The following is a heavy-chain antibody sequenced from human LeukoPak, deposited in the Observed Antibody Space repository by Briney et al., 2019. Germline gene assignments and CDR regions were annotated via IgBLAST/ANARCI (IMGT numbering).Heavy chain of an antibody. CDR3: ARGPRITIFGVVMANDAFDI. D-gene: IGHD3-3*01. Sequence: ASVKVSCKASGYTFTSYYMHWVRQAPGQGLEWMGIINPSGGSTSYAQKFQGRVTMTRDMSTSTVYMELSRLRFDDTVVYYCARGPRITIFGVVMANDAFDIWGQGTMVTVSS. CDR1: GYTFTSYY. J-gene: IGHJ3*02. CDR2: INPSGGST. V-gene: IGHV1-46*01.